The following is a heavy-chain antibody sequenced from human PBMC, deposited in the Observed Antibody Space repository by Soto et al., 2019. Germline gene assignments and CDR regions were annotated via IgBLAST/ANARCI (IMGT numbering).Heavy chain of an antibody. J-gene: IGHJ4*02. CDR1: GYTLTELS. D-gene: IGHD3-22*01. CDR3: ATALYDSSGPADY. Sequence: GASVKVSCKVSGYTLTELSMHWVRQAPGKRLEWMGGFDPEDGETIYAQKFQGRVTMTEDTSTDTAYMELSSLRSEDTAVYYCATALYDSSGPADYWGQGTLVTVSS. V-gene: IGHV1-24*01. CDR2: FDPEDGET.